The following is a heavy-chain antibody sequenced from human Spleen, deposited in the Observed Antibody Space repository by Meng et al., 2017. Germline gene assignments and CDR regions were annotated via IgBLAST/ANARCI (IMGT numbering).Heavy chain of an antibody. Sequence: SETLSLTCTVSGGSISRSSYYWGWIRQPPGKGLEWIGSMFSSGSSYYNPSLKSRVTISLDTSPNHFSLRLSSVTAADTAVYYCARDIGGGDPSYYSGMDVWGQGTTVTVSS. CDR1: GGSISRSSYY. D-gene: IGHD2-21*02. J-gene: IGHJ6*02. V-gene: IGHV4-39*07. CDR2: MFSSGSS. CDR3: ARDIGGGDPSYYSGMDV.